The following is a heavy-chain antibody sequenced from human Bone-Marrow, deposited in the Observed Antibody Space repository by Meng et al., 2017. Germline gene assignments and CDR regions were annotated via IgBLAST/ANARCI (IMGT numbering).Heavy chain of an antibody. CDR2: IDPNNDHT. CDR1: GYTFVAYW. D-gene: IGHD6-13*01. V-gene: IGHV1-2*06. J-gene: IGHJ4*02. CDR3: ARDEDISAAGKLFGDY. Sequence: QRVQSVPGAEKPAASVKLAGKPSGYTFVAYWIPWLQQAPGHGLEWMGRIDPNNDHTQYAQNFQGRVTMTSDTSISTVYMELNGLRSDDTAVYYCARDEDISAAGKLFGDYWGQGTLVTVSS.